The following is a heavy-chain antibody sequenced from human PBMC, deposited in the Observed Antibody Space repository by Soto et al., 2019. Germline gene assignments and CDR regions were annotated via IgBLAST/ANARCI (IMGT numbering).Heavy chain of an antibody. CDR2: ITITRDTT. Sequence: EVQLVESEGGLVQPGGSLRLSCEASGFIFTTSDMSWVRQAPGKGLEWISSITITRDTTHYADSVKGRFTLSRDNSRKTVDLKMNSLRGAATGVLYCAQGGGGDHGYWGQGTLVAVSS. CDR3: AQGGGGDHGY. CDR1: GFIFTTSD. D-gene: IGHD2-21*02. V-gene: IGHV3-23*04. J-gene: IGHJ4*02.